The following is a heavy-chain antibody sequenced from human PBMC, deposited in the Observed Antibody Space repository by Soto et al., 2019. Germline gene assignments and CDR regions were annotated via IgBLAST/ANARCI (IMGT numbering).Heavy chain of an antibody. D-gene: IGHD3-10*01. V-gene: IGHV3-23*01. J-gene: IGHJ6*02. Sequence: DVQLLESGGHLVQPGGSLRLSCAASGFTFSSYAMSWVRQAPGKRLEWVSSVSAGGDMTYYSDSVKGRFTIARDNYNNALFLQMNSLRIEDTALYYCARGDRGGSGSPASYYYSGLDVWGQGTTVTVS. CDR2: VSAGGDMT. CDR1: GFTFSSYA. CDR3: ARGDRGGSGSPASYYYSGLDV.